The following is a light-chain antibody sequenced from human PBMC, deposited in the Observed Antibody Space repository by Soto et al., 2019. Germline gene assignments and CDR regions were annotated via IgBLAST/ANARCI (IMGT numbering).Light chain of an antibody. V-gene: IGKV3-20*01. CDR3: QQYGRSHMYT. Sequence: DIVLTQSPGTLSLSPGERATLSCRASQSLSGNYLAWYQQRPGQPPRLLIYGASSRATGIPDRFSGSGSGTDFTLTMSRLEPEDFAVYICQQYGRSHMYTFGQGTKLEIK. CDR1: QSLSGNY. J-gene: IGKJ2*01. CDR2: GAS.